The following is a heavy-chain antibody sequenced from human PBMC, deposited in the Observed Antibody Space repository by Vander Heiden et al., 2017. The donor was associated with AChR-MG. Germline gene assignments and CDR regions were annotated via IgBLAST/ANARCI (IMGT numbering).Heavy chain of an antibody. Sequence: QVQLVQSGAEVKKPGASVKVSCKASGYSFTDYYIHWVRQPPGQGLEWMGRINPNSGGPNYAQKFQDRITMTRDTSISTAYMELSRLRSDDTAVYYCVRDLYGDYGPDYWGQGTLVTVSS. CDR1: GYSFTDYY. J-gene: IGHJ4*02. CDR3: VRDLYGDYGPDY. CDR2: INPNSGGP. D-gene: IGHD4-17*01. V-gene: IGHV1-2*06.